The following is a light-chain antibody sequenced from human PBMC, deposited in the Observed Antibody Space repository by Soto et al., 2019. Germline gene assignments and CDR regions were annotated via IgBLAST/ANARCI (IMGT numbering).Light chain of an antibody. CDR3: CSYAGSSTRYV. CDR1: SSDVGSYNL. V-gene: IGLV2-23*02. CDR2: EVS. J-gene: IGLJ1*01. Sequence: QSALTQPASVSGSPGQSITISCTGTSSDVGSYNLVSWYQQHPGKAPKLMIYEVSKRPSVVSNRFSGSKSGNTASLTISGLQAEDEADYYCCSYAGSSTRYVFGTGTKLTVL.